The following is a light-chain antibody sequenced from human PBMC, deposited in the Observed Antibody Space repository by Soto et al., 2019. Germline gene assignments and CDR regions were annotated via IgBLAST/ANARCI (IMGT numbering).Light chain of an antibody. V-gene: IGKV3-15*01. J-gene: IGKJ5*01. Sequence: EIVMTQSPATLSVSPGERATLSCRASQSVSSNLAWYQQKPGQAPRLLIYGASTRATGIPARFSGSGSGTEFTLTISILQFEDFAVYSCQQYNNWPPKITFGHGTRLEIK. CDR1: QSVSSN. CDR3: QQYNNWPPKIT. CDR2: GAS.